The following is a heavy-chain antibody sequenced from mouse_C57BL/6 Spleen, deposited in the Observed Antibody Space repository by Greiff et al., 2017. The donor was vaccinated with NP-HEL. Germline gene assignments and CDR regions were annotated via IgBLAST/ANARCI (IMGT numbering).Heavy chain of an antibody. CDR2: INPNNGGT. Sequence: VQLQQSGPELVKPGASVKIPCKASGYTFTDYNMDWVKQSHGKSLEWIGDINPNNGGTIYNQKFKGKATLTVDKSSSTAYMELRSLTSEDTAVYYCARRTYSNSAWFAYWGQGTLVTVSA. V-gene: IGHV1-18*01. D-gene: IGHD2-5*01. CDR3: ARRTYSNSAWFAY. J-gene: IGHJ3*01. CDR1: GYTFTDYN.